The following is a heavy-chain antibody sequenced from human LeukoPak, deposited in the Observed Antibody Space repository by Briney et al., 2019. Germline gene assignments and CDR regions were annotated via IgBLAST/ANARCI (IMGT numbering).Heavy chain of an antibody. D-gene: IGHD3-10*01. Sequence: GGSLRLSCAASGFTFSSYGMSWVRQAPGKGLEWVSAITGNGGNTFYADSVKGRFTISRDNSKNTMYLQMNSLRAEDTALYYCARDRSGSYPNWFDPWGQGTLVTVSS. J-gene: IGHJ5*02. CDR3: ARDRSGSYPNWFDP. CDR1: GFTFSSYG. V-gene: IGHV3-23*01. CDR2: ITGNGGNT.